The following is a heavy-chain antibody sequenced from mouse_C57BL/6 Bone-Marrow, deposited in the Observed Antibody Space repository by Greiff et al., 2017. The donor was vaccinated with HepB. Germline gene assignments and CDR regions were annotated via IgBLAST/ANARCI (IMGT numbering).Heavy chain of an antibody. V-gene: IGHV1-36*01. J-gene: IGHJ3*01. CDR3: ARHRGRSWFAY. CDR1: GFTFTDYY. CDR2: VYPYNGGT. Sequence: EVKLVESGPVLVKPGPSVKISCKASGFTFTDYYMHWVKQSHGKSLEWIGLVYPYNGGTSYNQKFKGKATLTVDTSPSTAYMELNSLTSEDSAVYYCARHRGRSWFAYWCQGTLVTVSA.